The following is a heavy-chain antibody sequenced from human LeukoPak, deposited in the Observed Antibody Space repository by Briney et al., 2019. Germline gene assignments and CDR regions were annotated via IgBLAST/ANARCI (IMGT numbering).Heavy chain of an antibody. D-gene: IGHD2-2*01. CDR3: AAAGYCSSTSCSPSYYYGMDV. V-gene: IGHV1-58*02. CDR2: IVVGSGNT. J-gene: IGHJ6*02. CDR1: GFTFTSSA. Sequence: SVKVSCKASGFTFTSSAMQWVRQARGQRLEWIGWIVVGSGNTNYAQKFQERVTITRDMSTSTAYMELSSLRSEDTAVYYCAAAGYCSSTSCSPSYYYGMDVWGQGTTVTVSS.